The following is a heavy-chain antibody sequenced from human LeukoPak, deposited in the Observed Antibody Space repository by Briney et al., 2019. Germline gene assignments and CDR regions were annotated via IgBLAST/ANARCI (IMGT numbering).Heavy chain of an antibody. V-gene: IGHV1-69*06. CDR2: IIPIFGTA. Sequence: SVKVSCKASGGTFGSYAISWVRQAPGQGVEWMGGIIPIFGTANYAQKFQGRVTITEDKSTSTAYMELSSLRHDDLAVYYCARGRGTSGSNRDFYYYYYMDVWGKGTTVTVSS. CDR1: GGTFGSYA. CDR3: ARGRGTSGSNRDFYYYYYMDV. D-gene: IGHD2-15*01. J-gene: IGHJ6*03.